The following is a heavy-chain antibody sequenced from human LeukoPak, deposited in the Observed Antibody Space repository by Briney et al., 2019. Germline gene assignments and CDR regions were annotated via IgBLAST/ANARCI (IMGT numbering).Heavy chain of an antibody. J-gene: IGHJ3*02. D-gene: IGHD2-2*02. V-gene: IGHV3-64*01. CDR1: GFSFSDYA. CDR3: ARVGYCSRTTCYRLGAFDI. Sequence: GGSLRLSCAASGFSFSDYAMHWVRRSPGKGPEYVSAIVSDGSSTYYANSVKGRFTISRDNSKNTLYLQMDSLRAEDMAVYYCARVGYCSRTTCYRLGAFDIWGQGTMVTVSS. CDR2: IVSDGSST.